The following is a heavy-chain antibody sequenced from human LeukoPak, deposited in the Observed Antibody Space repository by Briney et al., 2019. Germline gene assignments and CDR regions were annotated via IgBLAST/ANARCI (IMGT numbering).Heavy chain of an antibody. D-gene: IGHD1-26*01. CDR3: ARQEGGSYFSADY. CDR2: IYPGDSDT. J-gene: IGHJ4*02. Sequence: GESLKISCKGSGYSFTSYWIGWVRQMPVKGQEWMGFIYPGDSDTRYSPSFQGQVTISADKSISTAYLQWSSLKASDTAMYYCARQEGGSYFSADYWGQGTLVTVSS. V-gene: IGHV5-51*01. CDR1: GYSFTSYW.